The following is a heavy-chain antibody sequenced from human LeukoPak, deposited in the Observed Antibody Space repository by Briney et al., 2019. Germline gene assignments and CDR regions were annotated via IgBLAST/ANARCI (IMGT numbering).Heavy chain of an antibody. Sequence: RASVKVSCKASGGTFSSYAISWVRQAPGQGLEWMGRIIPIFGTANYAQKFQGRATITTDGSTSTAYMELSSLRSEDTAVYYCARESYDSSGSYNAFDIWGQGTMVTVSS. D-gene: IGHD3-22*01. CDR3: ARESYDSSGSYNAFDI. V-gene: IGHV1-69*05. CDR1: GGTFSSYA. CDR2: IIPIFGTA. J-gene: IGHJ3*02.